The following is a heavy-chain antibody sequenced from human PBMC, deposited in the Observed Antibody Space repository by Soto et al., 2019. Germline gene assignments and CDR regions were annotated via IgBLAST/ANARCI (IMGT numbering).Heavy chain of an antibody. J-gene: IGHJ4*02. CDR3: ARGTLKYYYDSSGYFPVSTPRSYYFDY. V-gene: IGHV4-59*12. D-gene: IGHD3-22*01. Sequence: SETLSLTCTVSGGSMSGYYWTWIRQPPGKGLEWIGYKHYSGSTDYNPSLRSPVTISIDTSKNQFSLKLSSVTAADTAVYYCARGTLKYYYDSSGYFPVSTPRSYYFDYRGQGTLVTVSS. CDR1: GGSMSGYY. CDR2: KHYSGST.